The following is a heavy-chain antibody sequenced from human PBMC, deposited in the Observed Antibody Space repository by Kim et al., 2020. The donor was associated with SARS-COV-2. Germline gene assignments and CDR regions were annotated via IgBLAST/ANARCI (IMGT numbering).Heavy chain of an antibody. Sequence: GGSLRLSCAASGFTFSSYSMNWVRQAPGKGLEWVSSISSSSSYIYYADSVKGRFTISRDNAKNSLYLQMNSLRAEDTAVYYCARGDYYYGSGSYLFDYWGQGTLVTVSS. J-gene: IGHJ4*02. CDR3: ARGDYYYGSGSYLFDY. D-gene: IGHD3-10*01. CDR1: GFTFSSYS. V-gene: IGHV3-21*01. CDR2: ISSSSSYI.